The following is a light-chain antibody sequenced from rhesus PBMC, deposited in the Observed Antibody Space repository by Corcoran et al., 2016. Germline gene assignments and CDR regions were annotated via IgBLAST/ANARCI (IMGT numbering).Light chain of an antibody. CDR3: SSYSSSSTLNYI. J-gene: IGLJ1*01. V-gene: IGLV2-13*03. Sequence: QAAPTQSTSVSGSPGQSVTISCTGTSSDIGGYNRVSWYQQHPGKAPQLMIYEVSKRPSGVSDRFSGSKSGNTASLTISGLLAEDEADYYCSSYSSSSTLNYIFGAGTRLTVL. CDR1: SSDIGGYNR. CDR2: EVS.